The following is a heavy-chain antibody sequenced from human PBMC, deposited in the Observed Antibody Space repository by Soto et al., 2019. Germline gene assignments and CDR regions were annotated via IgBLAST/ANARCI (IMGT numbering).Heavy chain of an antibody. Sequence: QLQLQESGSGLVKPSQTLSLTCAVSGGSISSGGYSWSWIRQPPGKGLEWIGYIYHSGSTYYNPSQKSRVTISVDRSKHQFSLKLSSVTAADTAVYYCATRSGPTGWFDPWGQGTLVTVSS. CDR2: IYHSGST. J-gene: IGHJ5*02. CDR1: GGSISSGGYS. V-gene: IGHV4-30-2*01. D-gene: IGHD6-19*01. CDR3: ATRSGPTGWFDP.